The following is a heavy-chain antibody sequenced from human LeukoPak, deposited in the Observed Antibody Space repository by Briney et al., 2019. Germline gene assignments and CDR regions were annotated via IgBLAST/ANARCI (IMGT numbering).Heavy chain of an antibody. Sequence: ASVKVSCKASGYTFTDYYIHWVRQAPGQGLEWMGWINPNSGDTNYAQKFQGRVTMTRDTSITTAYMVLSSLRSDDTAVYYCARGVLCFGGLCYFFDDWGQGTLVTVSS. CDR1: GYTFTDYY. V-gene: IGHV1-2*02. J-gene: IGHJ4*02. D-gene: IGHD3-10*01. CDR3: ARGVLCFGGLCYFFDD. CDR2: INPNSGDT.